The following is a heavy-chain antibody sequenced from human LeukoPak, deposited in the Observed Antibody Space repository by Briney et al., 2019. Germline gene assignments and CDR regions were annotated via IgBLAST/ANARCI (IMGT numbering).Heavy chain of an antibody. J-gene: IGHJ4*01. CDR3: AKVPLPGDEYSSRCLDY. CDR1: GGTFSSCG. CDR2: IIPMFDTA. V-gene: IGHV1-69*13. D-gene: IGHD6-13*01. Sequence: GASVKVSCKASGGTFSSCGIIWVRQAPGQGLGWMGGIIPMFDTADYAQKFQGRVTINADESTNTAYMELSNLTSEDTAVYYCAKVPLPGDEYSSRCLDYWGXGTLVTVSS.